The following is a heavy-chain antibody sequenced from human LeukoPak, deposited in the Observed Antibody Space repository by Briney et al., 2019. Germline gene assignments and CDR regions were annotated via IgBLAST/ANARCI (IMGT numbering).Heavy chain of an antibody. CDR1: GFTFSGYF. Sequence: GGSLRLSCAASGFTFSGYFMNWIRQAPGKGLEWVSYISPGSDYTNYADSVKGRFTISRDNAKNSLYLQMNSLRAEDTAVYFCARSGYSGYDPNYWGQGTLVTVSS. CDR3: ARSGYSGYDPNY. D-gene: IGHD5-12*01. V-gene: IGHV3-11*06. J-gene: IGHJ4*02. CDR2: ISPGSDYT.